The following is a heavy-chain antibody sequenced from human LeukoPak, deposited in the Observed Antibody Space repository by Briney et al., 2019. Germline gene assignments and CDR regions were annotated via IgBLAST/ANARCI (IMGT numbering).Heavy chain of an antibody. V-gene: IGHV3-30*01. CDR2: VSSDGTTQ. CDR1: GFTFSDYP. CDR3: ARGDSSGIFDP. J-gene: IGHJ5*02. Sequence: GGSLRLSCAASGFTFSDYPMNWVRQAPGKGLEWVAVVSSDGTTQYYADSVKGRFTISRDNSKNTLFLQGNSLKADDTAVYFCARGDSSGIFDPWGQGTLVTVSS. D-gene: IGHD6-19*01.